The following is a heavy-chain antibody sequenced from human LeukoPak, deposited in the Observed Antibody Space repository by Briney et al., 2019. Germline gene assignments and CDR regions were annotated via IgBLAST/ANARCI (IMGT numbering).Heavy chain of an antibody. Sequence: SETLSLTCTVSGGSISSDYWSWIRQPPGKGLEWIGYIYFTGTTTYNPSLKSRVTISEDTSQNQFSLKLNSVTAADTAVYYCSRYSTWFDYWGQGTLVTVSS. CDR3: SRYSTWFDY. J-gene: IGHJ4*02. D-gene: IGHD3-9*01. CDR2: IYFTGTT. V-gene: IGHV4-59*01. CDR1: GGSISSDY.